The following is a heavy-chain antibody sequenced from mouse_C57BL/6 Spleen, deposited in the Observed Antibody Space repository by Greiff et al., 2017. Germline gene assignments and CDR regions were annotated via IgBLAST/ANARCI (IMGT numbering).Heavy chain of an antibody. J-gene: IGHJ2*01. V-gene: IGHV2-2*01. D-gene: IGHD4-1*01. Sequence: VKVVESGPGLVQPSQSLSITCTVSGFSLTSYGVHWVRQSPGKGLEWLGVIWSGGSTDYNAAFISRLSISKDNSKSQVFFKMNSLQADDTAIYYCARWRTGIGGFDYWGQGTTLTVSS. CDR3: ARWRTGIGGFDY. CDR2: IWSGGST. CDR1: GFSLTSYG.